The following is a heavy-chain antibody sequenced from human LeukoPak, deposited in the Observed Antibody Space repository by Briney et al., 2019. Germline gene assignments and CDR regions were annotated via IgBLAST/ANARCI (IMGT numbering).Heavy chain of an antibody. CDR2: IYLGDSDT. D-gene: IGHD2-2*01. Sequence: GESLKISCKVPEYSFTNYWIGWVRQTPVKGLEWMGIIYLGDSDTRYSPSFHGQVTISADKSIRTAYLQWSSLKASDTAMYYCATTKTNYCSSTSCYADSCGQGTLVTVSS. V-gene: IGHV5-51*01. CDR1: EYSFTNYW. CDR3: ATTKTNYCSSTSCYADS. J-gene: IGHJ5*01.